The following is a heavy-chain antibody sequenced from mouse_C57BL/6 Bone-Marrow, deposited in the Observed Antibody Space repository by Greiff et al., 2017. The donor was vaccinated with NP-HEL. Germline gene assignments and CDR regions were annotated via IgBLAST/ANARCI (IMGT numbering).Heavy chain of an antibody. J-gene: IGHJ3*01. D-gene: IGHD3-2*02. CDR3: ARVSSSGYAWFAY. Sequence: EVQLVESGPGLVKPSQSLSLTCSVTGYSITSGYYWNWIRQFPGNKLEWMGYISYDGSNNYNPSIKNRISITRDTSKNQFFLKLNSVTTEDTATYYCARVSSSGYAWFAYWGQGTLVTVSA. V-gene: IGHV3-6*01. CDR2: ISYDGSN. CDR1: GYSITSGYY.